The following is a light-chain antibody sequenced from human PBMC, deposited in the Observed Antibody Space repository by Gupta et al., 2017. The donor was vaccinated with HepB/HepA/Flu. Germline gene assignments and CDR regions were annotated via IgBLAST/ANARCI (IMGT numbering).Light chain of an antibody. J-gene: IGKJ2*01. CDR1: QSLRGN. CDR2: GAS. V-gene: IGKV3-15*01. Sequence: EIVITQFPATLSVSPGERATLSCRASQSLRGNLAWYQQRPGQAPRLVIFGASRRATGLPDRFSATESGTDFTLTISSLQPEDFAVYYCQQDDTWPYTFGQGTKLEIK. CDR3: QQDDTWPYT.